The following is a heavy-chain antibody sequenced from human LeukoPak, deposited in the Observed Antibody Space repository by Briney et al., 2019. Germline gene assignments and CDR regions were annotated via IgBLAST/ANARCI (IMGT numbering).Heavy chain of an antibody. CDR3: ARFADWGA. CDR1: GFTFSSYW. D-gene: IGHD3-16*01. V-gene: IGHV3-74*01. J-gene: IGHJ4*02. Sequence: PGGSLRLSCVASGFTFSSYWTHWVRQAPGKGLAWVSRIDTDGGTTTYADSVKGRFTISRDNAKNTLFLQMNSLRAEDTAVYYCARFADWGAWGQGTLVTVSS. CDR2: IDTDGGTT.